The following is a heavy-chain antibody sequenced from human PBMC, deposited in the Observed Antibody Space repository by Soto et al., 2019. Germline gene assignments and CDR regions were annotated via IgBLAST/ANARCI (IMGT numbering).Heavy chain of an antibody. Sequence: QVQLVESGGGVVQPGRSLRLSCAASGFTFSSYGMHWVRQAPGKGLEWVAVIWYDGSNKYYADSVKGRFTISRDNSKNTLSLQMNGLRAEDTAVYYCARDPGRIQLWFGAFDIWGQGTMVTVSS. V-gene: IGHV3-33*01. D-gene: IGHD5-18*01. CDR3: ARDPGRIQLWFGAFDI. CDR1: GFTFSSYG. J-gene: IGHJ3*02. CDR2: IWYDGSNK.